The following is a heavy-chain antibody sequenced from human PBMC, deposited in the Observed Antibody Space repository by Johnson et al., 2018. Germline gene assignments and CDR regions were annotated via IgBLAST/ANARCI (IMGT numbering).Heavy chain of an antibody. D-gene: IGHD3-3*01. Sequence: QVQLVESGAEVKKPGASVKVSCKASGYTFTSYALHWVRQAPGQRLEWMGWIIAGNGNTEYSQNFQGRVTITRDTSASTAYMELSSRRSEDTAVYYCAGDRDRIGYLDTFDIGGQGTMVTVSS. CDR3: AGDRDRIGYLDTFDI. CDR1: GYTFTSYA. J-gene: IGHJ3*02. CDR2: IIAGNGNT. V-gene: IGHV1-3*01.